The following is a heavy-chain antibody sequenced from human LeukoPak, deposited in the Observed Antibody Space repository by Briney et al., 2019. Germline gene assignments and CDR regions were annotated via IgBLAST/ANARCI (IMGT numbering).Heavy chain of an antibody. CDR2: ISYDGSNK. Sequence: GRSLRLSCAASGFTFSSYGMHWVRQAPGKGLEWVAVISYDGSNKYYADSVKGRFTISRDNSKNTLYLQMNSLRAEDTAVYYCARERRETGIAAAGTWFDPWGQGTLVTVSS. V-gene: IGHV3-30*03. CDR1: GFTFSSYG. CDR3: ARERRETGIAAAGTWFDP. J-gene: IGHJ5*02. D-gene: IGHD6-13*01.